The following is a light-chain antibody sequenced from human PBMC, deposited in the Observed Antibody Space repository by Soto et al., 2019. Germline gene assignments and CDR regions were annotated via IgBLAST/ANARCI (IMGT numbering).Light chain of an antibody. CDR1: QTIYSN. CDR2: RAS. V-gene: IGKV3-15*01. CDR3: QQYQNLWT. Sequence: IVMTQSPATLSVSPGERATLSCRAGQTIYSNVAWYQQRPGQAPRLLIYRASTRATGVPVRFSGSGSGTEFTLTISSLQSEDFALYYCQQYQNLWTFGQGTKVEIK. J-gene: IGKJ1*01.